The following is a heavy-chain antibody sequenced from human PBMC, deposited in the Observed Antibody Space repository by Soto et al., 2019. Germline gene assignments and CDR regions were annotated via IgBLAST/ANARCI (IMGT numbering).Heavy chain of an antibody. V-gene: IGHV2-5*02. CDR1: GFSLSSSGVG. CDR2: MYWDDDK. Sequence: QITLKESGPSLVKPTETLTLTCTFSGFSLSSSGVGVAWIRQPPGKPLEWLALMYWDDDKYTSASLKSRLTITKDTSKNQVVLLMTHMDPVDTATYFCVHLLTGGRFDSWGQGTLVTVSS. CDR3: VHLLTGGRFDS. J-gene: IGHJ4*02. D-gene: IGHD3-16*01.